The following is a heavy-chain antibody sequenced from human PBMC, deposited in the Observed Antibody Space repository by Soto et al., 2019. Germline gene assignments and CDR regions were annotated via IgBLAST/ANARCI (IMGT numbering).Heavy chain of an antibody. CDR1: GGTFSSYT. CDR3: ARDTVAGIGAFYI. Sequence: SVKVSCKASGGTFSSYTISWVRQAPGQGLEWMGRIIPILGIANYAQKFQGRVTITADKSTSTAYMELSSLRSEDTAVYYCARDTVAGIGAFYIWGQGTMVTVSS. CDR2: IIPILGIA. V-gene: IGHV1-69*04. J-gene: IGHJ3*02. D-gene: IGHD6-19*01.